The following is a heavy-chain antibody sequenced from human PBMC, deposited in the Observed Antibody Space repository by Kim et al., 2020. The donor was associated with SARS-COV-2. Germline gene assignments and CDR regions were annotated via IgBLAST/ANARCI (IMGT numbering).Heavy chain of an antibody. CDR2: TI. V-gene: IGHV3-48*01. Sequence: TIYYADSVPVRFTIARDNAKNSLYLQMNSLRAEDTAVYYCASSGVNYGMDVWGQGTTVTVSS. CDR3: ASSGVNYGMDV. J-gene: IGHJ6*02.